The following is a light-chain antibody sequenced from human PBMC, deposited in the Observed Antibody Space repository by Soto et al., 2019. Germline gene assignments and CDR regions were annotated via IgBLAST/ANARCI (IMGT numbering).Light chain of an antibody. CDR2: DAS. CDR3: QHYNSYSEA. V-gene: IGKV1-5*01. Sequence: DIQMTHSASTLSASLGDRVTITWRASQSISSWLAWYQQKPGKAPKLLIYDASSLESGVPSRFSGSGSGTEFTLTISSLQADDFATYYCQHYNSYSEAFGQGTKVDIK. CDR1: QSISSW. J-gene: IGKJ1*01.